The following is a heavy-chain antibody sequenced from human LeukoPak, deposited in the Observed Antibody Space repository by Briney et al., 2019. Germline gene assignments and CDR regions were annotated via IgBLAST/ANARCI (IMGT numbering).Heavy chain of an antibody. CDR3: ARDLYCSGGSCYSGDWFDP. CDR1: GFTFSSYW. CDR2: INSDGSST. J-gene: IGHJ5*02. D-gene: IGHD2-15*01. V-gene: IGHV3-74*01. Sequence: PRGSLRLSCAASGFTFSSYWMHWVRQAPGKGLVWVSRINSDGSSTSYADSVKGRFTISRDNAKNTLYLQMNSLRAEDTAVYYCARDLYCSGGSCYSGDWFDPWGQGTLVTVSS.